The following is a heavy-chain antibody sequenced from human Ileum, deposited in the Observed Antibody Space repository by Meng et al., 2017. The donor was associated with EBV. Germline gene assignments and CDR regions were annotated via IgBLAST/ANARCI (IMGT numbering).Heavy chain of an antibody. CDR3: ARRPTGIDY. Sequence: VQLRHWGAGLLEAAGALSLTCASDGGCSSGAYWNWSRPPPGKGLELIGEIIHGGSPSYHPSLKSRVTISIDTSKNQSSLMLSSVTAADTAVYYCARRPTGIDYWGQGTLVTVSS. CDR1: GGCSSGAY. D-gene: IGHD2-8*02. CDR2: IIHGGSP. V-gene: IGHV4-34*12. J-gene: IGHJ4*02.